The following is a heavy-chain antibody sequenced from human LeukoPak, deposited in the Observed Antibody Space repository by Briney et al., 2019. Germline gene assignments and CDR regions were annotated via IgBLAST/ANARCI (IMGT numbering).Heavy chain of an antibody. CDR2: IYSGGST. J-gene: IGHJ4*02. Sequence: PGGSLRLSCAASGFTVSSNYMSWVRQAPGKGLKWVSVIYSGGSTYYADSVKGRFTISRHNSKSTLYLQMNSLRAEDTAVYYCARGGSSYSSSDYWGQGTLVTVSS. D-gene: IGHD6-6*01. V-gene: IGHV3-53*04. CDR1: GFTVSSNY. CDR3: ARGGSSYSSSDY.